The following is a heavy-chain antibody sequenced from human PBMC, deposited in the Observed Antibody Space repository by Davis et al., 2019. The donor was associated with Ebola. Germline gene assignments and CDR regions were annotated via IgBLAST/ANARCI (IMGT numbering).Heavy chain of an antibody. Sequence: PGGSLRLSCAASGFTFSSYAMSWVRQAPGKGLEWVSAISGSGGSTYYADSVKGRFTISRDNSKNTLYLQMNSLRAEDTAVYYCAKSKMGERFLEWLLYFDYWGQGTLVTVSS. CDR2: ISGSGGST. CDR3: AKSKMGERFLEWLLYFDY. D-gene: IGHD3-3*01. V-gene: IGHV3-23*01. CDR1: GFTFSSYA. J-gene: IGHJ4*02.